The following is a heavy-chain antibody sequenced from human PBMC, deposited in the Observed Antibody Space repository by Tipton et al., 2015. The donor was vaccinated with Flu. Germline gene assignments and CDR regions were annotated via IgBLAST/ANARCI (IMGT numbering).Heavy chain of an antibody. V-gene: IGHV4-39*07. J-gene: IGHJ5*02. CDR2: INYSGRT. D-gene: IGHD6-13*01. CDR3: ARDPGSRMFDP. CDR1: GASISSSSHY. Sequence: TLSLSCTVSGASISSSSHYWGWIRQPPGKGLEWIASINYSGRTQYNPSLKSRVTISVDTSNNQFSLKLSSVTAADTAVYYCARDPGSRMFDPWGQGTLVTVSS.